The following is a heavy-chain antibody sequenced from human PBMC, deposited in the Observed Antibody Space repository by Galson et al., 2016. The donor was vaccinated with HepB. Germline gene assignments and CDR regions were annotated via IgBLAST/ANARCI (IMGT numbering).Heavy chain of an antibody. J-gene: IGHJ4*02. V-gene: IGHV3-23*01. CDR1: GFTFSDYG. Sequence: SLRLSCAASGFTFSDYGMAWVRQAPGRGLEWVATMAGVGGNTHYPDSVKGRFTISSDNSKNTLSLQMNSLRAEDTALYYGARDVGGIMFDYWGQGTLVTVSS. CDR3: ARDVGGIMFDY. D-gene: IGHD3-16*02. CDR2: MAGVGGNT.